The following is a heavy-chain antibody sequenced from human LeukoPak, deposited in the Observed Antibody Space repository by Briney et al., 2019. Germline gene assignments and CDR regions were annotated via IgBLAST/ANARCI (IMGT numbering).Heavy chain of an antibody. Sequence: GGSLRLSCAASGFTFSDSWMSWVRQAPGKGLEWVANMNQDGSAKGYVDSVKGRFTISRDNARNSLYLQMSSLRPEDTAVYYCSSYTHWVAGDAWGQGTTVTVSS. CDR3: SSYTHWVAGDA. D-gene: IGHD3-16*01. J-gene: IGHJ6*02. CDR2: MNQDGSAK. V-gene: IGHV3-7*01. CDR1: GFTFSDSW.